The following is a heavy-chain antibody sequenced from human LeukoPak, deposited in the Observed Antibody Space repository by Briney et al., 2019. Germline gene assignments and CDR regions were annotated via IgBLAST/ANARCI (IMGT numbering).Heavy chain of an antibody. CDR1: GGSFSGYY. V-gene: IGHV4-4*07. J-gene: IGHJ5*02. CDR3: ARDPLDYYDSKNWFDP. CDR2: IYTSGST. Sequence: SETLSLTCAVYGGSFSGYYWSWIRQPAGKGLEWIGRIYTSGSTNYNPSLKSRVTMSVDTSKNQFSLKLSSVTAADTAVYYCARDPLDYYDSKNWFDPWGQGTLVTVSS. D-gene: IGHD3-22*01.